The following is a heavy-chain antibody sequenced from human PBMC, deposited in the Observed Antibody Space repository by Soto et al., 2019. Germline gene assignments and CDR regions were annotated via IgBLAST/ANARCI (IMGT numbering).Heavy chain of an antibody. CDR1: GFTFSSYG. V-gene: IGHV3-30*18. Sequence: QVQLVESGGGVVQPGRSLRLSCAASGFTFSSYGMHWVRQAPGKGLEWVAVISYDGSNKYYADSVKGRFTISRDNSKNTLYLQMNSPRAEDTAVYYCAKPAEDYWGQGTLVTVSS. CDR3: AKPAEDY. J-gene: IGHJ4*02. CDR2: ISYDGSNK.